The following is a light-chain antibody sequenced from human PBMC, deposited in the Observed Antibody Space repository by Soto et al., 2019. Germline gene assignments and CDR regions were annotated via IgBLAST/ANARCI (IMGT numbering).Light chain of an antibody. CDR1: QSISSW. Sequence: DIQMTQSPSTLSASVGDRVTITCRASQSISSWLAWYQQKPGKAPKLLIYKASSLESGVPSRFSGSGSGTEFTLTISSLQPYDFATYYCQQYNSLSTLGQGTKLEIK. J-gene: IGKJ2*01. CDR3: QQYNSLST. CDR2: KAS. V-gene: IGKV1-5*03.